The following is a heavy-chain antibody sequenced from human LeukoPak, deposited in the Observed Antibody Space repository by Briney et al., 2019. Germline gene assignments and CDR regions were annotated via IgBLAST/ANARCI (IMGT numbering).Heavy chain of an antibody. Sequence: AGGSLRLSCAASGFTFSTYGMHWVRQAPGKGLEWLAFIRDDGSNKYYADSVKGRFTISRDNSRSTLYLQMNSLRAEDTAMYYCAGIGDPGNDAFDIWGQGTMVTVSS. D-gene: IGHD4-17*01. CDR1: GFTFSTYG. V-gene: IGHV3-30*02. J-gene: IGHJ3*02. CDR3: AGIGDPGNDAFDI. CDR2: IRDDGSNK.